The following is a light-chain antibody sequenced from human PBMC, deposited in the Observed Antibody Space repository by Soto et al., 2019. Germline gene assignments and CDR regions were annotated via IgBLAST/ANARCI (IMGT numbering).Light chain of an antibody. J-gene: IGKJ4*01. Sequence: DIQMTQSPSTLSASVGDRVTITCRASQTISNWLAWYQQKPGKAPKVLIFDVSTLDGGVPSRFSGRRSGTAFTLTISSRQHSDFATYYCRQYNNNPLTFGGGTKVEI. V-gene: IGKV1-5*01. CDR2: DVS. CDR3: RQYNNNPLT. CDR1: QTISNW.